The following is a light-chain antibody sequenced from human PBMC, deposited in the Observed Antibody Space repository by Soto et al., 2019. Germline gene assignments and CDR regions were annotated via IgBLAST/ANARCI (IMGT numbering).Light chain of an antibody. Sequence: QSALTQPPSVSGSPGQSITISCTGTSSDVGGYNYVSWYQQHPGKAPKLMIYDVSNRPSGVSNRFSGSKSGNTASLTISGLQAEDEADYYCSSYTGSSTPLVFGGGTKVTVL. J-gene: IGLJ2*01. CDR2: DVS. V-gene: IGLV2-14*01. CDR3: SSYTGSSTPLV. CDR1: SSDVGGYNY.